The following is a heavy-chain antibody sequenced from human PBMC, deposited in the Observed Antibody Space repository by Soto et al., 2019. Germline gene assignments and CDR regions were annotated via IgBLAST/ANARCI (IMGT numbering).Heavy chain of an antibody. CDR3: ARDDVTGTTENY. J-gene: IGHJ4*02. CDR1: GFIFSSFW. D-gene: IGHD1-7*01. Sequence: GGSLRLSCEVSGFIFSSFWMNWVRQAPGKGLEWVANIKQDGSEKYYVDSVKGRFTISRDNAKNSLYLQMNSLRAEDTAVYYCARDDVTGTTENYWGQGTLVTVSS. CDR2: IKQDGSEK. V-gene: IGHV3-7*05.